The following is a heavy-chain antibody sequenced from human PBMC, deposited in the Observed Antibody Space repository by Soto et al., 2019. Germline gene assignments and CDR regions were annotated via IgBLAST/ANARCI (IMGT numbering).Heavy chain of an antibody. CDR2: IIPIFGTA. CDR1: GGTFSSYA. CDR3: WREGRRGVYYGSSGAAGAFDI. Sequence: QVQLVQSGAEVKKPGSSVKVSCKASGGTFSSYAISWVRQAPGQGLEWMGGIIPIFGTANYAQKFQGRVTITADEFTSNASMELRSLRTEETAVYYCWREGRRGVYYGSSGAAGAFDIWGQGKMVTVSS. J-gene: IGHJ3*02. V-gene: IGHV1-69*01. D-gene: IGHD3-22*01.